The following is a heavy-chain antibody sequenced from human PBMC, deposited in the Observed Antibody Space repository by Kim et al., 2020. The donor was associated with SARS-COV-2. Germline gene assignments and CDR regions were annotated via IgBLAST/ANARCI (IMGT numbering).Heavy chain of an antibody. J-gene: IGHJ4*02. CDR3: ARSGGGVMITLLSY. CDR2: ISSRSSHI. V-gene: IGHV3-21*01. D-gene: IGHD3-10*01. Sequence: GGSLRLSCAASGFTFSSYSMNWVRQAPGKGLEWVSSISSRSSHIFYADSVKGRFAISRDNAKDSLYLQMNSLRDEDTAVYYCARSGGGVMITLLSYWGQGTLVTVSS. CDR1: GFTFSSYS.